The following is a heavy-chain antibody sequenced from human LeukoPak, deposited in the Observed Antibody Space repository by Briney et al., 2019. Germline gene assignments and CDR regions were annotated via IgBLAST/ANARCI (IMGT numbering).Heavy chain of an antibody. J-gene: IGHJ5*02. Sequence: PGGSLRLSCAASGFTFSSYGMHWVRQAPGKGLEWVAVIWYDGSNKYYADSVKGRFTISRDNSKNTLYLQMNSLRAEDTAVYYCARSSLGLVITNWFDPWGQGTLVTVSS. V-gene: IGHV3-33*01. CDR2: IWYDGSNK. CDR1: GFTFSSYG. CDR3: ARSSLGLVITNWFDP. D-gene: IGHD3/OR15-3a*01.